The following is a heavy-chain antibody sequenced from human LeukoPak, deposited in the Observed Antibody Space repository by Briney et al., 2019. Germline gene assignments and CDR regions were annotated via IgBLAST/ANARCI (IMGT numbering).Heavy chain of an antibody. CDR3: AREPAYGDVWFDP. D-gene: IGHD4-17*01. Sequence: SETLSLTCTVSGGSISSGGYYWSWIRQHPGKGLEWIGYIYYSGSTYYNPSLKSRVTISVDTPKNQFSLKLSSVTAADTAVYYCAREPAYGDVWFDPWGQGTLVTVSS. CDR1: GGSISSGGYY. J-gene: IGHJ5*02. V-gene: IGHV4-31*03. CDR2: IYYSGST.